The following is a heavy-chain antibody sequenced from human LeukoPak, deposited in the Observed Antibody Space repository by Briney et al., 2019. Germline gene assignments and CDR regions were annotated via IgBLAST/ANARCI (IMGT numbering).Heavy chain of an antibody. D-gene: IGHD3-22*01. Sequence: PSETLSLTCTVSGDSISSYYWSWVRQPPGKGLEWIGYIYYSGSTYYNPSLKSRVTISVDTSKKQFSLKLSSVTGADTAVYYCARKNSSGYYYAGNAFDIWGPGTMVTVSS. CDR3: ARKNSSGYYYAGNAFDI. CDR2: IYYSGST. J-gene: IGHJ3*02. V-gene: IGHV4-59*12. CDR1: GDSISSYY.